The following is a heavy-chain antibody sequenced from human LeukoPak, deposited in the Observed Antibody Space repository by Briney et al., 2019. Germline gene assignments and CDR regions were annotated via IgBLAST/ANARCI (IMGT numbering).Heavy chain of an antibody. CDR2: ISGSGGST. V-gene: IGHV3-23*01. D-gene: IGHD2-2*01. J-gene: IGHJ6*04. CDR1: GLTFSSYG. Sequence: HSGRSLRLSCAASGLTFSSYGMSWVRQAPGKGLEWVSAISGSGGSTYSADSVKGRFTISRDNSKTTLYLQMNSLRAEDTGVYYCAKDKWDIVVMDVWGKGTTVTISS. CDR3: AKDKWDIVVMDV.